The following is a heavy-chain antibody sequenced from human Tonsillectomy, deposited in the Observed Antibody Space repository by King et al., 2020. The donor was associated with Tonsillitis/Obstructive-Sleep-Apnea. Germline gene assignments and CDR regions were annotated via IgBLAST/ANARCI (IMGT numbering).Heavy chain of an antibody. Sequence: QLVQSGAEVKKPGSSVKVSCKASGGTFSSDAITWVRQAPGQGLEWMGGIIPIFDTANYAQKFQGRVTITADESTSTAYMELSSLRYEETAGYYCARGAKGYCSSTSCDQPLDYWGQGTLVIVSS. CDR3: ARGAKGYCSSTSCDQPLDY. J-gene: IGHJ4*02. V-gene: IGHV1-69*12. CDR1: GGTFSSDA. CDR2: IIPIFDTA. D-gene: IGHD2-2*01.